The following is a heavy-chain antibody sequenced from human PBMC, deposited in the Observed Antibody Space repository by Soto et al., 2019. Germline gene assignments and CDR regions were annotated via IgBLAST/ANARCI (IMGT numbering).Heavy chain of an antibody. D-gene: IGHD3-10*01. Sequence: QVQLVQSGPEVKKPGASVKVSCKASGNTFASHGFSWVRQAPGQGREWMGWISGFNGQTNYALKFQGRVTLTTDTSTSKAYMELRSLRSDATAVYFCARVDPRGVAVVRDYWGQGTLVTVSS. CDR1: GNTFASHG. J-gene: IGHJ4*02. CDR3: ARVDPRGVAVVRDY. V-gene: IGHV1-18*01. CDR2: ISGFNGQT.